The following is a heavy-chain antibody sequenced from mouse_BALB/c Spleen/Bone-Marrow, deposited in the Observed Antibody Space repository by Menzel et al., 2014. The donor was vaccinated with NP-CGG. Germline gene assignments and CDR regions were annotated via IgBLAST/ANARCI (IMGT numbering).Heavy chain of an antibody. Sequence: VQVVESGAELVRPGTSVKVSCKASGYASTDYLMEWLKQRPGQGLEWIGGINPGSGSTNYNEKFKDKATLTADTSSNTAYMQLSSLTSDDSAVYFCARYDGYLDYWGQGTTLTVSS. D-gene: IGHD2-3*01. CDR3: ARYDGYLDY. CDR2: INPGSGST. V-gene: IGHV1-54*01. J-gene: IGHJ2*01. CDR1: GYASTDYL.